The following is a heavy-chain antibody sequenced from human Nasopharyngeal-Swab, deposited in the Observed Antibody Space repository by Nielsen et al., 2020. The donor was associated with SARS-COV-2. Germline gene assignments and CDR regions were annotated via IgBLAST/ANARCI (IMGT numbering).Heavy chain of an antibody. J-gene: IGHJ4*02. Sequence: GESLKISCAASGFTFSSYGMHWVRQAPGKGLEWVAVIWYDGSNKYYADSVKGRFTISRDNSKNTRDLQMNSLRAEDTAVYYCARDRVEGGYDSSGYYYSLWGQGTLVTVSS. V-gene: IGHV3-33*01. D-gene: IGHD3-22*01. CDR1: GFTFSSYG. CDR2: IWYDGSNK. CDR3: ARDRVEGGYDSSGYYYSL.